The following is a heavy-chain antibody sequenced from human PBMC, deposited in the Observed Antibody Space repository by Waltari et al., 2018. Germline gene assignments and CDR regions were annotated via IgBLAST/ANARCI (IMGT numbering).Heavy chain of an antibody. J-gene: IGHJ3*02. V-gene: IGHV4-31*03. Sequence: QVQLQESGPGLVQPSQTLSLTCTVSGGSISSGGYYWSWMRQHPGKGLEWFGDIYSSGSTYDNPALKRRVTIAVDASKNQFSQKLSSVTAADTAVYYCARVMAPDAVDIWGQGTMVTVSS. CDR3: ARVMAPDAVDI. CDR2: IYSSGST. CDR1: GGSISSGGYY.